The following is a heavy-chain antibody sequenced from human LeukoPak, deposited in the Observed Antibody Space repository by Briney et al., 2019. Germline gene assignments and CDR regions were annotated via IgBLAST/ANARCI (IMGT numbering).Heavy chain of an antibody. V-gene: IGHV1-24*01. D-gene: IGHD2-21*02. CDR3: ATFMTLLDY. CDR1: GYTFTGYY. J-gene: IGHJ4*02. Sequence: GASVKVSCKASGYTFTGYYMHWVRQAPGKGLEWMGGFDPEDGETICAQKFQGRVTMTEDTSTDTAYMELSSLRSEDTAVYYCATFMTLLDYWGQGTLVTVSS. CDR2: FDPEDGET.